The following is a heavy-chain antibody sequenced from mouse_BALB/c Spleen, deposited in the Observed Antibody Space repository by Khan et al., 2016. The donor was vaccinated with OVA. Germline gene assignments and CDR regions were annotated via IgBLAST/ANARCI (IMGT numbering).Heavy chain of an antibody. V-gene: IGHV5-15*02. J-gene: IGHJ3*01. CDR1: GFTFSDYG. Sequence: EVELVESGGGLVQPGGSRKLSCAASGFTFSDYGMAWVRQAPGKGPEWVAFISDLAYSIYYADTVTGRFTISRENAKNTLYLEMRSLRSEDTGISYGARGGGTAPFAYWGLGTLVTVSA. CDR2: ISDLAYSI. D-gene: IGHD1-2*01. CDR3: ARGGGTAPFAY.